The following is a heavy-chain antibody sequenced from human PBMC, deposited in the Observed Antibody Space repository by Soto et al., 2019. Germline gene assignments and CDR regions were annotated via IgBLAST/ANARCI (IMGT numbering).Heavy chain of an antibody. CDR1: GFTFSDYY. CDR2: ISGYSSYT. V-gene: IGHV3-11*05. D-gene: IGHD3-10*01. J-gene: IGHJ4*02. CDR3: ARTFSRSEVRGVTYFEY. Sequence: QVQLVESGGGLVKPGGSLRLSCAAPGFTFSDYYMSWIRQAPGKGLEWVSYISGYSSYTNYADSVKGRFTISRDNAQNSLYLQMNSLRAEDTAVYYCARTFSRSEVRGVTYFEYWGQGALVTVSS.